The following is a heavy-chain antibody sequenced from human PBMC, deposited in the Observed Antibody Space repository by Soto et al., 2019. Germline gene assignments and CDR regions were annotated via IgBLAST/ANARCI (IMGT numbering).Heavy chain of an antibody. V-gene: IGHV1-18*01. J-gene: IGHJ5*02. D-gene: IGHD5-12*01. CDR3: ARDRLNIVATGWFDP. CDR2: ISAYNGNT. Sequence: QVQLVQSGAEVKKPGASVKVSCKASGYTFTSYGISWVRQAPGQGLEWMGWISAYNGNTNYAQKLQGRVTMTTDTSTSTGYMELRRLRSDDTAVYYCARDRLNIVATGWFDPWGQGTLVTVSS. CDR1: GYTFTSYG.